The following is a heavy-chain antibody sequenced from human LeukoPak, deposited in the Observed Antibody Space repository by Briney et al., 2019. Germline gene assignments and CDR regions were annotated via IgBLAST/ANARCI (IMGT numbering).Heavy chain of an antibody. V-gene: IGHV3-21*01. CDR3: ARNTAMVTYYFDY. CDR2: ISSSSSYI. Sequence: GGSLRLSCAASGFTFSSYSMNWVRQAPGKGLEWVSSISSSSSYIYYADSVKGRFTISRDNAKNSLYLQMNSLRAEDTAVYYCARNTAMVTYYFDYWGQGTLVTVSS. D-gene: IGHD5-18*01. J-gene: IGHJ4*02. CDR1: GFTFSSYS.